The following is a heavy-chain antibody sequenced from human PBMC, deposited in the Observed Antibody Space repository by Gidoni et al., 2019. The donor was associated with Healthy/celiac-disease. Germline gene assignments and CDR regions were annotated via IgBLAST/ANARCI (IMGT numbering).Heavy chain of an antibody. CDR3: ARDLGATPQTVFDY. CDR1: GGTFSSYA. J-gene: IGHJ4*02. V-gene: IGHV1-69*04. D-gene: IGHD1-26*01. Sequence: QVQLVQSVAEVKKPGSSVKVSCKASGGTFSSYAISWVRQAPGQGLEWMGRIIPIFGIANYAQKFQGRVTITADKSTSTAYMELSSLRSEDTAVYYCARDLGATPQTVFDYWGQGTLVTVSS. CDR2: IIPIFGIA.